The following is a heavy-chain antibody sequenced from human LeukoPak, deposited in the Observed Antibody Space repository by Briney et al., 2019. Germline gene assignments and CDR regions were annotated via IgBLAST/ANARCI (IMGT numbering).Heavy chain of an antibody. Sequence: SETLSLTCAVYGGSFSGYYWSWIRQPPGKGLEWIGEINHSGSTNYNPSLKSRVTISVDTSKNHFSLKLSTVTAADTAVYYCAIGYSGYNRIFDYWGQGTLVTVSS. CDR2: INHSGST. CDR1: GGSFSGYY. V-gene: IGHV4-34*01. CDR3: AIGYSGYNRIFDY. D-gene: IGHD5-12*01. J-gene: IGHJ4*02.